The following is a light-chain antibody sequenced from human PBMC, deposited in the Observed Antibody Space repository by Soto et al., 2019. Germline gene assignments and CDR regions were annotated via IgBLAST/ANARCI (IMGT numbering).Light chain of an antibody. J-gene: IGLJ1*01. CDR1: SSDVGGYNY. CDR3: SSYAGSNIYV. V-gene: IGLV2-14*01. Sequence: QPVLTQPASVSGSPGQSITISCTGTSSDVGGYNYVSWYQQHPGKAPKLMIYEVSNRPSGVSNRFSGSKSGNTASLTISGLQAEDEADYYCSSYAGSNIYVFGTGTKVTVL. CDR2: EVS.